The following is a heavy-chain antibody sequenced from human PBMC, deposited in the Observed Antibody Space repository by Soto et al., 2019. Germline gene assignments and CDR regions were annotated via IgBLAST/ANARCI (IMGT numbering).Heavy chain of an antibody. V-gene: IGHV3-23*01. Sequence: GGSLRLSCAASGFTFSSYAMSWVRQAPGKGLEWVSAISGSGGSTYYADSVKGRFTISRDNSKNTLYLQMNSLRAEDTAVYYCAKDLRPGPDRYCSGGSCYSGSDYYYGMDVWGQGTTVTVSS. D-gene: IGHD2-15*01. CDR1: GFTFSSYA. CDR3: AKDLRPGPDRYCSGGSCYSGSDYYYGMDV. J-gene: IGHJ6*02. CDR2: ISGSGGST.